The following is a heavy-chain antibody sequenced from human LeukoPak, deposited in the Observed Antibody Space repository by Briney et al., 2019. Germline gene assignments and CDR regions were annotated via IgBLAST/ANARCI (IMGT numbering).Heavy chain of an antibody. V-gene: IGHV3-23*01. CDR1: GFTFSSYA. CDR3: ARGEVAGTRSDHDAFDI. Sequence: PSGGSLRLSCAASGFTFSSYAMSWVRQAPGKGLEWVSAISGSGGSTYYADSVNGRFTISRDNSKNTLYPQMNSLRAEDTAVYYCARGEVAGTRSDHDAFDIWGQGTMVTVSS. D-gene: IGHD6-19*01. CDR2: ISGSGGST. J-gene: IGHJ3*02.